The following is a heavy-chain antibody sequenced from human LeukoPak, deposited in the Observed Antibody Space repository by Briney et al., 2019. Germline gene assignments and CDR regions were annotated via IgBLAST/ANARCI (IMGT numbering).Heavy chain of an antibody. Sequence: GGSLRLSCAASGFTFSSYAMSWVRQAPGKGLEWVSAISGSGGSTYYADSVKGRFTISRDNSKNTLYLQMSSLRAEDTAVYYCAKDLIRQQLLPPFDYWGQGTLVTVSS. CDR2: ISGSGGST. J-gene: IGHJ4*02. V-gene: IGHV3-23*01. D-gene: IGHD6-13*01. CDR3: AKDLIRQQLLPPFDY. CDR1: GFTFSSYA.